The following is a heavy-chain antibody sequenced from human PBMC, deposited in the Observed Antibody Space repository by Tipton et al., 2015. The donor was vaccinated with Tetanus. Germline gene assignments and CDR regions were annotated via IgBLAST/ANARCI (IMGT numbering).Heavy chain of an antibody. CDR2: ISWNSGSI. Sequence: SLRLSCAASGFTFDDYAMHWVRQVPGKGLEWVSGISWNSGSIGYADSVKGRFTISRDNAKNSLYLQMNSLRAEDTAVYYCAREARFTTMIVVVLDAFDIWGQGTMVTVSS. V-gene: IGHV3-9*01. CDR3: AREARFTTMIVVVLDAFDI. J-gene: IGHJ3*02. CDR1: GFTFDDYA. D-gene: IGHD3-22*01.